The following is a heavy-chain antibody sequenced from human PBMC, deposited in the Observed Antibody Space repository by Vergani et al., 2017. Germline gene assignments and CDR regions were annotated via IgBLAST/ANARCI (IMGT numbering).Heavy chain of an antibody. J-gene: IGHJ4*02. D-gene: IGHD6-13*01. CDR3: ARGRRGGSSSWYR. CDR2: INHSGST. V-gene: IGHV4-34*02. CDR1: GDSFSSFY. Sequence: QVQLQQWGAGVLKPSGTLSLTCAVFGDSFSSFYWSWIRQPPGKGLEWIGEINHSGSTNYNPSLKSRVTISVDTSKNQFSLKLSSVTAADTAVYYCARGRRGGSSSWYRWGQGTLVTVSS.